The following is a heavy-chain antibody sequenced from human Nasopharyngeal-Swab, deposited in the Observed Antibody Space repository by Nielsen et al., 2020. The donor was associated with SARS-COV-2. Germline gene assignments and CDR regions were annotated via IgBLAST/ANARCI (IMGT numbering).Heavy chain of an antibody. J-gene: IGHJ6*03. Sequence: GESLKISCAASGFTFNSHGMHWVRQAPGKGLEWVAVISFDGSKKYYADSVKGRFTISRDSSKNTLYLQMNSLRAEDTAVYYCVKDWRYEYPSYMDIWGKGTTIIVSS. CDR1: GFTFNSHG. CDR2: ISFDGSKK. V-gene: IGHV3-30*18. D-gene: IGHD3-3*01. CDR3: VKDWRYEYPSYMDI.